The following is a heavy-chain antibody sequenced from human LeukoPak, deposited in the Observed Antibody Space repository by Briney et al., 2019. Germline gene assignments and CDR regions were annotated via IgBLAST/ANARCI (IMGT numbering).Heavy chain of an antibody. V-gene: IGHV4-39*07. D-gene: IGHD1-26*01. CDR3: ARVSSGATTVDY. CDR2: IYYSGST. J-gene: IGHJ4*02. Sequence: SETLSLTCTVSGGSISSSSYYWGWIRQPPGKGLEWIGSIYYSGSTYYNPSLKSRVTISVDTSKNQFSLKLSSVTAADTAVYYCARVSSGATTVDYWGQGTLVTVSS. CDR1: GGSISSSSYY.